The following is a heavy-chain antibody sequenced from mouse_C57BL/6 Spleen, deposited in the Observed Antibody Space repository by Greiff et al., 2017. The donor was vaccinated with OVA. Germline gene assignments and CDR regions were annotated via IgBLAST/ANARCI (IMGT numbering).Heavy chain of an antibody. CDR3: ARDDDDGYYFDY. J-gene: IGHJ2*01. CDR1: GYTFTSYW. V-gene: IGHV1-55*01. Sequence: QVQLQQPGAELVKPGASVKMSCKASGYTFTSYWITWVKQRPGQGLEWIGDIYPGSGSTNYHEKFKSKATLTVDTSSSTAYMQLSSLTSEDSAVYYCARDDDDGYYFDYWGQGTTVTVSS. CDR2: IYPGSGST. D-gene: IGHD2-3*01.